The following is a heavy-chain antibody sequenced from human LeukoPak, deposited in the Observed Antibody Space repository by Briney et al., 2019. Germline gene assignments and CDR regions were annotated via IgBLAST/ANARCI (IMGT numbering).Heavy chain of an antibody. J-gene: IGHJ4*02. CDR1: GGSISSGDYY. D-gene: IGHD5-18*01. Sequence: SQTLSLTCTVSGGSISSGDYYWSWIRQPPGKGLEWIGYIYYSGSTYYNPSLKSRVTISVDTSKNQFSLKLSSVTAADTAVYYCASSSGSYSYGYLLDYWGQGTLVTVSS. V-gene: IGHV4-30-4*01. CDR2: IYYSGST. CDR3: ASSSGSYSYGYLLDY.